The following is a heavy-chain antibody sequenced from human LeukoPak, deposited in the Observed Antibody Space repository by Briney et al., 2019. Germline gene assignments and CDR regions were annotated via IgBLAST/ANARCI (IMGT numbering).Heavy chain of an antibody. J-gene: IGHJ3*02. CDR3: ARDQGGAYCGGDCYPEGAFDI. Sequence: GASVKVSCKASGYTFTGYYMHWVRQAPGQGLEWMGWINPNSGGTNYAQKFQGRVTMTRDTSISTAYMELRRLRSDDTAVYYCARDQGGAYCGGDCYPEGAFDIWGQGTMVTVSS. CDR2: INPNSGGT. D-gene: IGHD2-21*01. CDR1: GYTFTGYY. V-gene: IGHV1-2*02.